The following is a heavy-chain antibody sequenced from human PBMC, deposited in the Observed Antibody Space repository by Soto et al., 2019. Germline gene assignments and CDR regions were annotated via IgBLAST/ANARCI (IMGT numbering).Heavy chain of an antibody. J-gene: IGHJ4*03. CDR2: ISWNSGSI. V-gene: IGHV3-9*01. CDR3: ARDSWAGKVGASIDD. CDR1: GFTFDDYA. D-gene: IGHD1-26*01. Sequence: GGCLRLSSAASGFTFDDYAMHWVRQAPGKGLEWVSGISWNSGSIGYADSVKGRFTISRDNAKNSLYMQMNSLRAEDTALYYCARDSWAGKVGASIDDWGQGTPVTVSS.